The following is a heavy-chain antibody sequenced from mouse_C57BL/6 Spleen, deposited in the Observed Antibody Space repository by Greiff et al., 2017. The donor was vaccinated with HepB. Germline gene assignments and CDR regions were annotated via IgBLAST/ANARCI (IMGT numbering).Heavy chain of an antibody. CDR1: GYTFTDYY. CDR3: ALITTDYAMDY. J-gene: IGHJ4*01. D-gene: IGHD1-1*01. V-gene: IGHV1-26*01. CDR2: INPNNGGT. Sequence: EVQLQQSGPELVKPGASVKISCKASGYTFTDYYMNWVKQSHGKSLEWIGDINPNNGGTSYNQKFKGKATLTVDKSSSTAYMELRSLTSEDSAVYYCALITTDYAMDYWGQGTSVTVSS.